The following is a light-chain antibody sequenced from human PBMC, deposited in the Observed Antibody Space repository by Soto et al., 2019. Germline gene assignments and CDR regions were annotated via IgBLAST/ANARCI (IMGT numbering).Light chain of an antibody. J-gene: IGKJ4*01. V-gene: IGKV1D-16*01. CDR3: QQYHRYPLT. Sequence: DIQMTQSPSSRPASVGAKITITVRRSQVINTWLVWYQQKPEKAPKSLIYAASSLQRGVPSRFSGSGSGTDFTLTISNLQPEDFGTYFCQQYHRYPLTFGGGTRVEIK. CDR2: AAS. CDR1: QVINTW.